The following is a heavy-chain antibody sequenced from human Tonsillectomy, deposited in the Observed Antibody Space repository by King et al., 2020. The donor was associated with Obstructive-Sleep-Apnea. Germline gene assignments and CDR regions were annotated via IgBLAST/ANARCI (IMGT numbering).Heavy chain of an antibody. V-gene: IGHV4-38-2*02. Sequence: VQLQESGPGLVKPSETLSLTCTVSGSSISSGYYWGWIRQPPGKGLEWIGSIYHSGSTYYNPSLKSRVTISVNTSKNQFSLTLSSVTAADTAVYYCAREGLRSYGDYEGAFDIWGQGTMVTVSS. CDR3: AREGLRSYGDYEGAFDI. CDR2: IYHSGST. CDR1: GSSISSGYY. J-gene: IGHJ3*02. D-gene: IGHD4-17*01.